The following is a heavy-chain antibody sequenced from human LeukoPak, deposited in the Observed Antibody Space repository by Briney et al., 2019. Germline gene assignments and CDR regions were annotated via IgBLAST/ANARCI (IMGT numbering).Heavy chain of an antibody. J-gene: IGHJ4*02. D-gene: IGHD6-13*01. V-gene: IGHV1-8*01. Sequence: GASVKVSCTASVYTFSSYDINWVRQATGQGREWIGWMNPNSGDTGYAQKFQDRVTMTRNTSINTAYMELSSLRSEDTGVYYCARGPPGSSSSDYWGQGTLVTVS. CDR1: VYTFSSYD. CDR3: ARGPPGSSSSDY. CDR2: MNPNSGDT.